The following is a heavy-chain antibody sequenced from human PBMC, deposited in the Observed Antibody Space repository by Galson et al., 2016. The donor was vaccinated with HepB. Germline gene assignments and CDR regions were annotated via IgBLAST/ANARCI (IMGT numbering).Heavy chain of an antibody. V-gene: IGHV3-23*01. CDR3: VKDYKWTVDY. D-gene: IGHD1-1*01. CDR1: GFIFSNYA. Sequence: SLRLSCAASGFIFSNYAMSWVRQAPGKGLEWVSGLHGGGGRTYYAESVKGRFTISRDNSKNTLDLQMNNLRAEDTAVYYCVKDYKWTVDYWGQGTLVTVSS. J-gene: IGHJ4*02. CDR2: LHGGGGRT.